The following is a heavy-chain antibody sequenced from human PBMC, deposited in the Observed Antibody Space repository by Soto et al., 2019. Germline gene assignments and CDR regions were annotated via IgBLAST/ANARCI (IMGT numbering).Heavy chain of an antibody. CDR2: INPKSGNT. J-gene: IGHJ4*02. D-gene: IGHD6-6*01. V-gene: IGHV1-18*04. Sequence: ASVKVSCKASGYTFSDYYMHWVRQAPGQGPEWMGWINPKSGNTYYAQKLQGRVTMTTDTSTSTAYMELRSLRSDDTAVYYCARGGSIATDYWGQGTLVTVSS. CDR3: ARGGSIATDY. CDR1: GYTFSDYY.